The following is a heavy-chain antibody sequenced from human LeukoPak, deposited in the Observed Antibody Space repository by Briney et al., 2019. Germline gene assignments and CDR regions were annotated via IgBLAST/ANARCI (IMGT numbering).Heavy chain of an antibody. CDR1: GYTFTSYD. J-gene: IGHJ4*02. D-gene: IGHD4-17*01. CDR3: ARAGDDYGDLPFDY. Sequence: ASVKVSCKASGYTFTSYDINWVRQATGQGLEWMGWMNPNSGNTGYAQKFQGRVTMTRNTSIGTAYMELSSLRSEDTAVYYCARAGDDYGDLPFDYWGQGTLVTVSS. V-gene: IGHV1-8*01. CDR2: MNPNSGNT.